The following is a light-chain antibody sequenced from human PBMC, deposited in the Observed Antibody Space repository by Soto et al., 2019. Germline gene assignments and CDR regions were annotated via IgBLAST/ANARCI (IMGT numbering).Light chain of an antibody. CDR3: QSYDSSLSAVV. V-gene: IGLV1-40*01. CDR2: GNS. Sequence: QLVLTQPPSVSGAPGQRVTISCTGSSSNIGADYDVHWYQQLPGTAPKLLIYGNSNRPSGVPDRFSGSKSGTSAFLAITGLQAEDEADYYCQSYDSSLSAVVFGGGTKLTVL. CDR1: SSNIGADYD. J-gene: IGLJ3*02.